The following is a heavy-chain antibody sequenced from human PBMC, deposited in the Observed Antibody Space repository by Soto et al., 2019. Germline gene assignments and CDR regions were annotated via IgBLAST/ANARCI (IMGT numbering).Heavy chain of an antibody. Sequence: QVQLVESGGGVVQPGRSLRLSCAASGFTFNNYGMHWVRQAPGKGLEWLAVIWNDGSNSSYANSVKGRFTISRVNSKNTLYLQMSSLRAEDTAVYYYARRQIPPPTRGAANARGGMDVWGQGTTVTVSS. D-gene: IGHD6-13*01. CDR1: GFTFNNYG. CDR3: ARRQIPPPTRGAANARGGMDV. CDR2: IWNDGSNS. J-gene: IGHJ6*02. V-gene: IGHV3-33*01.